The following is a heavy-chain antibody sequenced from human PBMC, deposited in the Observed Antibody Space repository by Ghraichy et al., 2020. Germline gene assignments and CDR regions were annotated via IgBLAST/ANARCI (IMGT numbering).Heavy chain of an antibody. Sequence: LNISCAASGFTFSSYGMHWVRQAPGKGLEWVAVISYDGSNKYYADSVKGRFTISRDNSKNTLYLQMNSLRAEDTAVYYCAKDGDSSGYYPRFGYWGQGTLVTVSS. CDR3: AKDGDSSGYYPRFGY. D-gene: IGHD3-22*01. CDR1: GFTFSSYG. CDR2: ISYDGSNK. V-gene: IGHV3-30*18. J-gene: IGHJ4*02.